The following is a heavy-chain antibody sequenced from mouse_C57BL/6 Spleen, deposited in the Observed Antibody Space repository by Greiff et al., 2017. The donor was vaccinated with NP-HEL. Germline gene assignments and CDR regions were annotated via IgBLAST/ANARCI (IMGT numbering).Heavy chain of an antibody. CDR1: GFTFSSYA. V-gene: IGHV5-4*01. D-gene: IGHD1-1*02. CDR2: ISDGGSYT. Sequence: EVMLVESGGGLVKPGGSLKLSCAASGFTFSSYAMSWVRQTPEKRLEWVATISDGGSYTYYPDNVKGRFTISRDNAKNNLYLQKSHLKSEDTAMYYCSRDGRDRGYAMDDWGQGTSVTVSS. CDR3: SRDGRDRGYAMDD. J-gene: IGHJ4*01.